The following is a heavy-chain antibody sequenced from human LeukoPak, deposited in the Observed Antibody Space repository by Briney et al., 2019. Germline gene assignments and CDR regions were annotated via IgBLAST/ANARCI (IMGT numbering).Heavy chain of an antibody. CDR1: GFTFSSYS. CDR2: ISSSSSYI. Sequence: GGSLRLSCAASGFTFSSYSMNWVRQAPGQGLEWVSSISSSSSYIYYADSVKGRFTISRDNAKNSLYLQMNSLRAEDTAVYYCARITLRYSSSGNFDYWGQGTLVTVSS. D-gene: IGHD6-13*01. J-gene: IGHJ4*02. V-gene: IGHV3-21*01. CDR3: ARITLRYSSSGNFDY.